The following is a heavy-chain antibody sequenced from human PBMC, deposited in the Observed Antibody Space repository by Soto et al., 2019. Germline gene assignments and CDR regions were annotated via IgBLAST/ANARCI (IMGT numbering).Heavy chain of an antibody. CDR2: IYYSGST. J-gene: IGHJ3*02. D-gene: IGHD2-15*01. CDR3: ARDLMSEGYCSGGSCYGAFDI. V-gene: IGHV4-59*01. Sequence: PSETLSLTCTVSGGSISSYYWSWIRQPPGKGLEWIGYIYYSGSTNYNPSLKSRVTISVDTSKSQFSLKLSSVTAADTAVYYCARDLMSEGYCSGGSCYGAFDIWGQGTMVTVSS. CDR1: GGSISSYY.